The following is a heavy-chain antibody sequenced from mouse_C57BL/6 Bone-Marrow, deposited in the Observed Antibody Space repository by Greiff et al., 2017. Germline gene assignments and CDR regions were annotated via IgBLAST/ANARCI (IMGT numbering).Heavy chain of an antibody. J-gene: IGHJ2*01. CDR1: GYTFTSYW. CDR2: LDPSDSYT. D-gene: IGHD1-2*01. Sequence: VQLQQPGAELVMPGASVKLSCKASGYTFTSYWMHWVKQRPGQGLEWIGELDPSDSYTNYNQKFKGKSTLTVDKSSSTAYMQLSGLSSEDSAVYYCARERGYYGLFDYWGQGTTLTVSS. V-gene: IGHV1-69*01. CDR3: ARERGYYGLFDY.